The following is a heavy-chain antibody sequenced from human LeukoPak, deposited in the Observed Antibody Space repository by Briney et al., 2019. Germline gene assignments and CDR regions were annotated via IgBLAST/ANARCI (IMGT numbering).Heavy chain of an antibody. D-gene: IGHD2-15*01. J-gene: IGHJ3*01. CDR3: ARFPCSGDSCYFGIRAFDV. CDR1: GGSFSGHY. Sequence: PSETLSLTCAIYGGSFSGHYWNWIRQSPGKGLEWIGEINHSGSTNYNPSLKSRVTISVDTSKNQFSLKLSSMTAADTAVYYCARFPCSGDSCYFGIRAFDVWGQGTMVTVSS. CDR2: INHSGST. V-gene: IGHV4-34*01.